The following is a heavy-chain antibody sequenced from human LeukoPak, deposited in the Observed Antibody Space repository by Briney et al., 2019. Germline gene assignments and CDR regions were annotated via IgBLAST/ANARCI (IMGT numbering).Heavy chain of an antibody. J-gene: IGHJ4*02. CDR1: GITISDVW. CDR2: SKGKTGGGTT. D-gene: IGHD1-26*01. Sequence: GGSLRLSCSVSGITISDVWMSWVRQAPGKGLEWVGRSKGKTGGGTTDVAAPGQGRFSISRDDSKKTLSLQMNRPEHEDTAVYYCTAGGDGTYSSYYWGRGTLVIVS. V-gene: IGHV3-15*01. CDR3: TAGGDGTYSSYY.